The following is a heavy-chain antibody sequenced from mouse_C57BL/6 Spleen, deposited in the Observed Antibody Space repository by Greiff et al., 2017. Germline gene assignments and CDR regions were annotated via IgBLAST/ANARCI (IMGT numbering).Heavy chain of an antibody. Sequence: VKLQESGPELVKPGASVKISCKASGYTFTDYYINWVKQRPGQGLEWIGWIFPGSGSTYYNEKFKGKATLTVDKSSSTAYMLLSSLTSEDSAVYFCARRNYGSSHWYFDVWGTGTTVTVSS. CDR2: IFPGSGST. V-gene: IGHV1-75*01. J-gene: IGHJ1*03. CDR1: GYTFTDYY. D-gene: IGHD1-1*01. CDR3: ARRNYGSSHWYFDV.